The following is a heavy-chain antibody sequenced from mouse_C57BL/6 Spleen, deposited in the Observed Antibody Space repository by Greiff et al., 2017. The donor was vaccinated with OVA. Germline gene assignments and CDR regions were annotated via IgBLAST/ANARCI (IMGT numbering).Heavy chain of an antibody. CDR2: IWSGGST. J-gene: IGHJ3*01. CDR1: GFSLTSYG. CDR3: ATNWEGFAY. V-gene: IGHV2-2*01. D-gene: IGHD4-1*02. Sequence: QVQLQQSGPGLVQPSQSLSITCTVSGFSLTSYGVHWVRQSPGKGLEWLGVIWSGGSTDYNAAFISSLSISKDNTKSQVFIKMNSLQADDTSIYYCATNWEGFAYWGQGTLVTVSA.